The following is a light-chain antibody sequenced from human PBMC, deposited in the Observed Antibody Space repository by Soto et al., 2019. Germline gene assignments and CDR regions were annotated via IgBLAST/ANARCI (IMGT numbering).Light chain of an antibody. CDR2: DNS. J-gene: IGLJ2*01. CDR1: SSNIGGNS. Sequence: QSLLTQPPSASGTPGQRVTISCSGSSSNIGGNSVNWYQQLPGTAPKVLIYDNSQRPSGVPDRFSGSKSGTSASLAISGLQSEDEADYYCAAWDDSLNGPVFGGGTKLTVL. V-gene: IGLV1-44*01. CDR3: AAWDDSLNGPV.